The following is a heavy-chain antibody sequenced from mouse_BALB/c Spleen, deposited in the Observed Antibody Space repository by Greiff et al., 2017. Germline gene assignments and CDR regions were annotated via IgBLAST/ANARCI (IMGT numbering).Heavy chain of an antibody. V-gene: IGHV14-3*02. D-gene: IGHD1-2*01. Sequence: VQLKQSGAELVKPGASVKLSCTASGFNIKDTYMHWVKQRPEQGLEWIGRIDPANGNTKYDPKFQGKATITADTSSNTAYLQLSSLTSEDTAVYYCARWGTTALYAMDYWGQGTSVTVSS. CDR3: ARWGTTALYAMDY. J-gene: IGHJ4*01. CDR2: IDPANGNT. CDR1: GFNIKDTY.